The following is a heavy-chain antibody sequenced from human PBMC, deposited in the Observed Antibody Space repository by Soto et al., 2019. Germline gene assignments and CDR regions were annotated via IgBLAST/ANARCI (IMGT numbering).Heavy chain of an antibody. D-gene: IGHD1-26*01. CDR1: NGSISGFY. Sequence: SETLSLTCSVSNGSISGFYWTWIRQPPGKGLEWIGYIYYSGSTNYNPSLKSRVTISVDTSKNQFSLKLSSVTAADTAVYYCARSGSYYAFDIWGQGTMVTVSS. V-gene: IGHV4-59*01. CDR3: ARSGSYYAFDI. J-gene: IGHJ3*02. CDR2: IYYSGST.